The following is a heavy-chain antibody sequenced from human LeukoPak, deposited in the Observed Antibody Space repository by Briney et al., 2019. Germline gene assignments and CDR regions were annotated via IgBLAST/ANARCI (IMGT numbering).Heavy chain of an antibody. CDR3: ARDLVTVTKGFDI. J-gene: IGHJ3*02. CDR2: ISYIGST. D-gene: IGHD4-17*01. V-gene: IGHV4-59*11. CDR1: DDSLSSHY. Sequence: SETLSLTCAVSDDSLSSHYWTWIRQPHGKGLEWIGYISYIGSTNYNPSLKSRVTISIDTSRNQFSLRLSSVTAADTAVYYCARDLVTVTKGFDIWGQGTMVSVSS.